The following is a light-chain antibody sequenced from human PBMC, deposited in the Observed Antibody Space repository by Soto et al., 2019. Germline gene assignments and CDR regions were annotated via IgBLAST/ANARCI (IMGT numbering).Light chain of an antibody. CDR3: QQYDIWPPYT. J-gene: IGKJ2*01. CDR1: QSVSSN. V-gene: IGKV3-15*01. CDR2: GAS. Sequence: EIVMTQSPATLSVSLGERATLSCRASQSVSSNLAWYQLKPGQAPRLLIYGASTRATGIPARFSGSGSGTEFTLTISSLQSEDFAIYYCQQYDIWPPYTFGQGTKVEF.